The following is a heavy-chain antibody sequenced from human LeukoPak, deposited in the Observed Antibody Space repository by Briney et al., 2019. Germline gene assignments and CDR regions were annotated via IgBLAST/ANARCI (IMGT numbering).Heavy chain of an antibody. CDR2: INWNGGRT. CDR1: GFTFDEYG. J-gene: IGHJ4*02. V-gene: IGHV3-20*01. CDR3: ARDHKHLGETTVTMGLFDY. Sequence: PGGSLRLSCAASGFTFDEYGMSWVRQAPGKGLEWVSGINWNGGRTGYADSVKGRFTISRDNAKNSLYLQMNSLRAEDTALYHCARDHKHLGETTVTMGLFDYWGQGTLVTVSS. D-gene: IGHD4-17*01.